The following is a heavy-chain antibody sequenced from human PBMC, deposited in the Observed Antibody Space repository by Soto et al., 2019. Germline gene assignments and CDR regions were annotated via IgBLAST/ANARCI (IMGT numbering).Heavy chain of an antibody. J-gene: IGHJ4*02. CDR3: ARDSRGRTDRSATFYY. CDR2: IGRSGETI. CDR1: GFTFSSFE. D-gene: IGHD3-22*01. Sequence: VGSLRLSCVGSGFTFSSFEMNWVRQTPGKWLEWLSYIGRSGETIYYADSVKGRFTISRDNAKSSLFLQINGLRDEDTGIYYCARDSRGRTDRSATFYYWGRGSLVTV. V-gene: IGHV3-48*03.